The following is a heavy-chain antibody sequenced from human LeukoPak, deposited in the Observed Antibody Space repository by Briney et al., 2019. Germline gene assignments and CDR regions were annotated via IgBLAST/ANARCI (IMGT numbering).Heavy chain of an antibody. D-gene: IGHD3-22*01. CDR3: ATYYDSSGYTPYFDY. J-gene: IGHJ4*02. V-gene: IGHV3-23*01. CDR2: ISGSGGST. Sequence: GGSLRLSCAASGFTFSSYAMSWVRQAPGKGQEWVSAISGSGGSTYYADSVKGRFTISRDNSKNTLYLQMNSLRAEDTAVYYCATYYDSSGYTPYFDYWGQGTLVTVSS. CDR1: GFTFSSYA.